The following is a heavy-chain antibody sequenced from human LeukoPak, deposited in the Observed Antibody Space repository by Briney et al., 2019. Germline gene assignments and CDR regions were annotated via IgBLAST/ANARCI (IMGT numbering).Heavy chain of an antibody. V-gene: IGHV4-59*01. J-gene: IGHJ4*02. Sequence: SETLSLTCTVSGVSISDYYWSWIRQPPGKGLEWIGNINYSGNTNYNPSLKSRVTISVDTSKNQFSLRLTSVTAADTAVFYCAREGRQDYVYFDYWGQGSLVTVSS. D-gene: IGHD4-17*01. CDR2: INYSGNT. CDR1: GVSISDYY. CDR3: AREGRQDYVYFDY.